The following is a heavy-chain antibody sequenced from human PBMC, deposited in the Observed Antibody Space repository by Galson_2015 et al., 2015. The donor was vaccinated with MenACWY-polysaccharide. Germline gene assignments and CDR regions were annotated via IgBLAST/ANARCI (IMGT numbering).Heavy chain of an antibody. CDR3: ANGVATAGLAVTNVLIDY. D-gene: IGHD6-19*01. CDR2: MNPNSGNT. Sequence: SVKVSCKASGYSFSSYDINWVRQTTGQGLEWMGWMNPNSGNTGYPQKFQGRDTMTRNTSISTTYMELSSLRSEDTAVSYCANGVATAGLAVTNVLIDYWGQGTLVAVSS. CDR1: GYSFSSYD. V-gene: IGHV1-8*01. J-gene: IGHJ4*02.